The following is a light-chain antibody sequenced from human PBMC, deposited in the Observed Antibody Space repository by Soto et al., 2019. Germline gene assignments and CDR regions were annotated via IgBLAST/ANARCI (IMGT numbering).Light chain of an antibody. CDR1: SSDVGWYNY. V-gene: IGLV2-8*01. Sequence: QSALTQPPSASGSPGQSVAISCTGTSSDVGWYNYVSWYQQHPGKAPKLIIYEVNKRPSGVPDRFSGSKSGDTASLTVSGLQAEDEADYYCSTYADSHKVVFGGGTKLTVL. CDR3: STYADSHKVV. CDR2: EVN. J-gene: IGLJ2*01.